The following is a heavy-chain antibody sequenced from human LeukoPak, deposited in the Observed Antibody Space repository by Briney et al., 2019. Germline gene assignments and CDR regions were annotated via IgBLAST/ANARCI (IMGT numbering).Heavy chain of an antibody. D-gene: IGHD7-27*01. V-gene: IGHV4-30-2*01. Sequence: PSETLSLTCAVSGGSISSGGYSWSWIRQPPGKGLEWIGYIYHSGSTYYNPSLKSRVTISVDRSKNQFSLKLSSVTAADTAVYYCARTGESQHFDYWGQGTLVTVSS. CDR2: IYHSGST. CDR1: GGSISSGGYS. J-gene: IGHJ4*02. CDR3: ARTGESQHFDY.